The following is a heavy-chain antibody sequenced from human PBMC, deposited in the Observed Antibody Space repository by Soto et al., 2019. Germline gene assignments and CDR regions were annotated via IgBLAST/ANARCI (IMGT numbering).Heavy chain of an antibody. J-gene: IGHJ4*02. V-gene: IGHV3-23*01. Sequence: EVQLLESGGGLVQPGGSLRLSCAASGFTFSRYAMSWVRLAPGKGLEWVSAICGRDGGTYYADPVKGRFTVSRDSSKNTVHLQMNSLRAEDTAVYYCAQLLHPYDTTGGAYWGQGSLVTVSS. D-gene: IGHD3-22*01. CDR3: AQLLHPYDTTGGAY. CDR2: ICGRDGGT. CDR1: GFTFSRYA.